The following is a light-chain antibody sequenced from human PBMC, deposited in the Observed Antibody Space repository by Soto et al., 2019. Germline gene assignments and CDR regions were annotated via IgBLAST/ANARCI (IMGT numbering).Light chain of an antibody. CDR2: WAS. CDR3: QQYYTTPPVT. CDR1: QSVLYSSNNKNY. V-gene: IGKV4-1*01. J-gene: IGKJ3*01. Sequence: DIVLTQSPDSLAVSLGERATINCKSSQSVLYSSNNKNYLAWYQQKPGQPPKLLIYWASTREPGVPDRFSGSGSGTDFTLTISSLQAEDVAVYYCQQYYTTPPVTFGPGTKVDIK.